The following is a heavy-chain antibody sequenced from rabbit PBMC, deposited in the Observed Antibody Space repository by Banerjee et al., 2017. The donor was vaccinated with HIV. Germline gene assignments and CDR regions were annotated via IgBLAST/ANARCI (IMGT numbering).Heavy chain of an antibody. J-gene: IGHJ4*01. CDR2: IDTGSGST. CDR1: GFSFSSSYF. D-gene: IGHD6-1*01. V-gene: IGHV1S45*01. Sequence: QEQLVESGGGLVQPEGSLTLTCTASGFSFSSSYFMCWVRQAPGKGLEWIGCIDTGSGSTYYASWAKGRFTISKTSSTTVTLQMTSLTAADTATYFCARAGDYDYTYGYAGYNLWGQGTLVTVS. CDR3: ARAGDYDYTYGYAGYNL.